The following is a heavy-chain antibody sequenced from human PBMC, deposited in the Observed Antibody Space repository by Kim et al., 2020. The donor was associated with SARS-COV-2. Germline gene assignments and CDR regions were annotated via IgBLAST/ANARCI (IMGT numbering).Heavy chain of an antibody. V-gene: IGHV4-39*07. CDR3: ARGGYDILTGVFDY. D-gene: IGHD3-9*01. CDR2: NYYSGST. J-gene: IGHJ4*02. CDR1: GGSISSSSYY. Sequence: SETLSLTCTVSGGSISSSSYYWGWIRQPPGKGREWIGSNYYSGSTYYNPYLKIRVTIAVATSQNQFSLKLSSVTAAATAVYSCARGGYDILTGVFDYWGQGTLVTVSS.